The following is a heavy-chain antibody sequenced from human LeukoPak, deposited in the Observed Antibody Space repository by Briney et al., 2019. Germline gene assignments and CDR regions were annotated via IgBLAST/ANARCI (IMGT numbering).Heavy chain of an antibody. CDR2: IYPGDSDT. V-gene: IGHV5-51*01. Sequence: GESLKISCKGSGYSFTSYWIGWVRQMPGKGLGWMGSIYPGDSDTRYSPSFQGQVTISADKSISTAYLQWSSLKASDTAMYYCASAHYYDSSGYSSLYFDYWGQGTLVTVSS. CDR3: ASAHYYDSSGYSSLYFDY. J-gene: IGHJ4*02. D-gene: IGHD3-22*01. CDR1: GYSFTSYW.